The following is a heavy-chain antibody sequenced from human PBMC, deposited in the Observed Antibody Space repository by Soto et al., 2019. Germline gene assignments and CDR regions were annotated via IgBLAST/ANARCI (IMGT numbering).Heavy chain of an antibody. V-gene: IGHV1-69*06. J-gene: IGHJ5*02. CDR2: IIPIFGTA. Sequence: SVKFSCKASGYTFTSYYMHWVRQAPGQGLEWMGGIIPIFGTANYAQKFQGRVTITADKSTSTAYMELSSLRSEDTAVYYCASRIAVAGINWFDPWGQGTLVTVSS. CDR3: ASRIAVAGINWFDP. D-gene: IGHD6-19*01. CDR1: GYTFTSYY.